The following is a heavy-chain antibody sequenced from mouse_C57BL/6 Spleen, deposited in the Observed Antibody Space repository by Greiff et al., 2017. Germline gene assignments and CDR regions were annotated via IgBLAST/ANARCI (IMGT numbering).Heavy chain of an antibody. V-gene: IGHV1-69*01. D-gene: IGHD1-1*01. CDR1: GYTFTSYW. J-gene: IGHJ2*01. CDR2: IDPSDSYT. Sequence: QVQLQQSGAELVMPGASVKLSCKASGYTFTSYWMHWVKQRPGQGLEWIGEIDPSDSYTNYNQKFKGKSTLTVDKSSSTAYMQLSSLTSEDAAVYYCARSDGSSYGYWGQGTTLTVSS. CDR3: ARSDGSSYGY.